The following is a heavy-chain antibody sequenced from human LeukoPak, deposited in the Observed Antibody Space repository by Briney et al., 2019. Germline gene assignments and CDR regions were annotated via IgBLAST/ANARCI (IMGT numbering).Heavy chain of an antibody. V-gene: IGHV4-59*08. CDR2: IYYSGST. D-gene: IGHD3-10*01. CDR1: GGSISSYY. CDR3: ARAIVRRFGEAFDY. Sequence: PSETLSLTCTVSGGSISSYYWSWIRQPPGKGLEWIGYIYYSGSTNYNPSLKSRVTISVDTSKNQFSLKLSSVTAADTAVYYCARAIVRRFGEAFDYWGQGTLVTVSS. J-gene: IGHJ4*02.